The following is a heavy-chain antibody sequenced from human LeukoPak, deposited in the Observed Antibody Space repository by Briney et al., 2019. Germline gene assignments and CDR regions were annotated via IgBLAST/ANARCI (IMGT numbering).Heavy chain of an antibody. CDR2: IYYSGST. J-gene: IGHJ5*02. Sequence: SETLSLTCTGSGGSISSHYWSWIRQPPGRGLEWIGYIYYSGSTNYNPSLKSRVTISVDTSKNQFSLKLSSVTAADTAVYYCARYVSALNYDFWSGYSSWFDPWGQGTLVTVSS. D-gene: IGHD3-3*01. V-gene: IGHV4-59*11. CDR1: GGSISSHY. CDR3: ARYVSALNYDFWSGYSSWFDP.